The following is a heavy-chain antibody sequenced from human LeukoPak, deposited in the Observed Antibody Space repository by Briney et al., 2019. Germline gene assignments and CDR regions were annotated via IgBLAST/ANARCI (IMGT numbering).Heavy chain of an antibody. CDR2: ISYDGSNK. CDR1: GFTFSSYA. D-gene: IGHD2-21*02. CDR3: AKGVEVTLYYFDY. Sequence: GGSLRLSCAASGFTFSSYAMHWVRQAPGKGLEWVAVISYDGSNKFYADSVKGRFTISRDNSKNTLYLQMNSLRAEDTAVYYCAKGVEVTLYYFDYWGQGTLVTVSS. J-gene: IGHJ4*02. V-gene: IGHV3-30-3*01.